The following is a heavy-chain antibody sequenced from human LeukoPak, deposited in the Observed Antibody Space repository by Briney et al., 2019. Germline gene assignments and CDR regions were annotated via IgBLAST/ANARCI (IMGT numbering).Heavy chain of an antibody. CDR3: ARVGELRYFDWLSEFDY. D-gene: IGHD3-9*01. V-gene: IGHV4-39*07. CDR1: GGSISSSSYY. CDR2: IYYSGST. Sequence: SETLSLTCTVSGGSISSSSYYWGWIRQPPGKGLEWIGSIYYSGSTYYNPSLKSRVTISVDTSKNQFSLKLSSVTAADTAVYYCARVGELRYFDWLSEFDYWGQGTLVTVSS. J-gene: IGHJ4*02.